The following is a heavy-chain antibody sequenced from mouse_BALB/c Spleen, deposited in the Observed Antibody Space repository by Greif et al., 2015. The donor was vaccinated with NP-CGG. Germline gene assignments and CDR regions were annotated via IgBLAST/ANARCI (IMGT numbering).Heavy chain of an antibody. Sequence: EVMLVESGGGLVQPGGSLKLSCAASGFTFSSYTMSWVRQTPEKRLEWVAYISNGGGSTYYPDTVKGRFTISRDNAKNTLYLQMSSLKSEDTAMYYCARLLLRYPWFAYWGQGTLVTVSA. D-gene: IGHD1-1*01. CDR3: ARLLLRYPWFAY. V-gene: IGHV5-12-2*01. CDR1: GFTFSSYT. CDR2: ISNGGGST. J-gene: IGHJ3*01.